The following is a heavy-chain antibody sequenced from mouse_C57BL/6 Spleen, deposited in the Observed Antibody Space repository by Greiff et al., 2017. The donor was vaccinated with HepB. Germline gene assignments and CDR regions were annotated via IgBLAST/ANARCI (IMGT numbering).Heavy chain of an antibody. Sequence: DVKLVESEGGLVQPGSSMKLSCTASGFTFSDYYMAWVRQVPEKGLEWVANINYDGSSTYYLDSLKSRFIISRDNAKNILYLQMSSLKSEDTATYYCARDSGDLDYWGQGTTLTVSS. V-gene: IGHV5-16*01. CDR3: ARDSGDLDY. CDR1: GFTFSDYY. CDR2: INYDGSST. D-gene: IGHD2-13*01. J-gene: IGHJ2*01.